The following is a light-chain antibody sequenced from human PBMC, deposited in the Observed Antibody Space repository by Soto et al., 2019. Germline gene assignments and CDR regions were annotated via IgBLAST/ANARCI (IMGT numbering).Light chain of an antibody. CDR3: QQRSNWPLLT. J-gene: IGKJ4*01. CDR2: DAS. Sequence: EIVLTQSPATLSLSPGERATLSCRASQSVRSYLAWYRQKPGQAPRLLIYDASNRATGIPARFSGSGSGTDFTLPISSMEHEDFAVYYCQQRSNWPLLTFGGGTKVDIK. CDR1: QSVRSY. V-gene: IGKV3-11*01.